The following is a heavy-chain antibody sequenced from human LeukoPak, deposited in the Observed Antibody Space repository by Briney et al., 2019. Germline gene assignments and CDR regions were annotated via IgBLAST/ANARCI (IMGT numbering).Heavy chain of an antibody. V-gene: IGHV1-2*02. D-gene: IGHD3-22*01. CDR2: IDPNSGGT. CDR1: RYTFTAYY. J-gene: IGHJ4*02. CDR3: ARFSSASYACDY. Sequence: ASVKVSCKASRYTFTAYYVHWVRQAPGQGPEWMGWIDPNSGGTTYAQKFQGRVTMTRDTSISTAYMELSRLRSDDTAVYFCARFSSASYACDYWGQGTLVTVSS.